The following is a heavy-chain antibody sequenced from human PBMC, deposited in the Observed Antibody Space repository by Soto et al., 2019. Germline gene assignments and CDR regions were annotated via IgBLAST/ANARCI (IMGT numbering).Heavy chain of an antibody. J-gene: IGHJ3*02. CDR1: GGTFSSYA. CDR3: ARDYYDSSGYYPDAFDI. D-gene: IGHD3-22*01. V-gene: IGHV1-18*01. Sequence: GASVKVSCKASGGTFSSYAISWVRQAPGQGLEWMGGIITIFGNTNYAQKLQGRVTMTTDTSTSTAYMELRSLRSDDTAVYYCARDYYDSSGYYPDAFDIWGQGTMVTVSS. CDR2: IITIFGNT.